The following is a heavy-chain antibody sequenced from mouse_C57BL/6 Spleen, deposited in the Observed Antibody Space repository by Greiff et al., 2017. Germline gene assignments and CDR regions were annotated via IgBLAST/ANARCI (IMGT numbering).Heavy chain of an antibody. CDR3: ARNDYDPFAY. Sequence: QVQLQQPGAELVRPGSSVKLSCKASGYTFTSYWMHWVKQRPIQGLEWIGNIDPSDSETHYNQKFKDKATLTVDKSSSTAYMQLSSLTSEVSAVYYCARNDYDPFAYWGQGTLVTVSA. D-gene: IGHD2-4*01. J-gene: IGHJ3*01. CDR2: IDPSDSET. CDR1: GYTFTSYW. V-gene: IGHV1-52*01.